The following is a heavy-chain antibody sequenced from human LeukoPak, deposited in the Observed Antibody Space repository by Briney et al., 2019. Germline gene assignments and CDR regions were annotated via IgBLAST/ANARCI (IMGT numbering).Heavy chain of an antibody. D-gene: IGHD3-3*01. J-gene: IGHJ4*02. CDR1: GFTFSSYG. CDR3: AKDPTYYDFWSGSAPFDY. V-gene: IGHV3-30*02. Sequence: GGSLRLSCAASGFTFSSYGMHWVRQAPGKGLEWVAFIRYDGSNKYYADSVKGRFTISRDNSKNTLYLQMNSLRAEDTAVYYCAKDPTYYDFWSGSAPFDYWGQGTLVTVPS. CDR2: IRYDGSNK.